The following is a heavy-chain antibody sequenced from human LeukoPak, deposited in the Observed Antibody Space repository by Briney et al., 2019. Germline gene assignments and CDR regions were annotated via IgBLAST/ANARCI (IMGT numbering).Heavy chain of an antibody. CDR2: ISSRSSYI. CDR3: ARDPPRIAAAGTKAFDI. D-gene: IGHD6-13*01. V-gene: IGHV3-21*01. CDR1: GFTFSSYN. J-gene: IGHJ3*02. Sequence: GGSLRLSCAASGFTFSSYNMNWVRQAPGKGLEWVSSISSRSSYIYYADSVKGRFTISRDNAKNSLYLQMNSLRAEDTAVYYCARDPPRIAAAGTKAFDIWGQGTMVTVSS.